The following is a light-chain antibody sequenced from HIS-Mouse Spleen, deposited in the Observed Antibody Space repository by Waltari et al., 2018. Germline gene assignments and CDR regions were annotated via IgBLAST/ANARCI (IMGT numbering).Light chain of an antibody. J-gene: IGLJ3*02. Sequence: QSVLTQPPSASGTPGQGVTISLSGSRPNIRSKYLSWYPQLPGTAPKLLIYRNNQRPSGVPDRFSGSKSGTSASLAISGLRSEDEADYYCAAWDDSLSGPVFGGGTKLTVL. CDR3: AAWDDSLSGPV. V-gene: IGLV1-47*01. CDR1: RPNIRSKY. CDR2: RNN.